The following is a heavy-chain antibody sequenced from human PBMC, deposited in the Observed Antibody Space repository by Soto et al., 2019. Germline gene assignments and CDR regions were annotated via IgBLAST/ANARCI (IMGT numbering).Heavy chain of an antibody. J-gene: IGHJ4*02. CDR1: GFTFSSYG. CDR3: ARYYYDSSGYYPL. V-gene: IGHV3-33*01. Sequence: QVQLVESGGGVVQPGRSLRLSCAASGFTFSSYGMHWVRQAPGKGLKWVAVIWSDGSNKYYADSVKGRFTISRDNSKNTLYLQMNSLRAEDTAVYYCARYYYDSSGYYPLWGQGTLVTVSS. CDR2: IWSDGSNK. D-gene: IGHD3-22*01.